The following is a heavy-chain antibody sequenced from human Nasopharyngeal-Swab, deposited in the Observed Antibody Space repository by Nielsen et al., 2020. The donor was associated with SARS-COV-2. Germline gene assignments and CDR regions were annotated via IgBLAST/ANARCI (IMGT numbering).Heavy chain of an antibody. Sequence: GGSLSLSCAASGFTFNNSLMNWVRQPPGKGLEWVGRIKSETDGETTDYAAPVKGRFTVSRDDSKNTLNLQMDRLKTEDTAVYYCNKRAIASTDIWRNAFDIWGQGTMVTVSS. CDR2: IKSETDGETT. J-gene: IGHJ3*02. V-gene: IGHV3-15*07. D-gene: IGHD6-13*01. CDR3: NKRAIASTDIWRNAFDI. CDR1: GFTFNNSL.